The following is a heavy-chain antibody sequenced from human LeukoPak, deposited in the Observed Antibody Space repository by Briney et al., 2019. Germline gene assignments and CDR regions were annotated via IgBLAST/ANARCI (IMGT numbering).Heavy chain of an antibody. CDR3: ASAYYYDSSGYAS. CDR2: INHSGST. V-gene: IGHV4-34*01. CDR1: GGSFSGYY. Sequence: SETLSLTCAVYGGSFSGYYWNWNRQPPGKGLEWIGEINHSGSTNYNPSLKSRVTISVDTSKNQFSLKLSSVTAADTAVYYCASAYYYDSSGYASWGQGTLVTVSS. D-gene: IGHD3-22*01. J-gene: IGHJ5*02.